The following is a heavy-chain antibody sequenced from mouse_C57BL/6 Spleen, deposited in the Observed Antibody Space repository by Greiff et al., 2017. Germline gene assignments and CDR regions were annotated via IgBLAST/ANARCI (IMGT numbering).Heavy chain of an antibody. J-gene: IGHJ2*01. CDR1: GYTFTSYW. CDR3: ARGVLWLLYFDY. V-gene: IGHV1-59*01. D-gene: IGHD1-1*02. CDR2: IDPSDSYN. Sequence: VQLQQPGAELVRPGPSVKLSCKASGYTFTSYWMHWVKQRPGHGLEWIGVIDPSDSYNNYNHKFKGKATLTVDTASSTAYMQLSSLTSEDSAVYYGARGVLWLLYFDYWGQGTTLTVSS.